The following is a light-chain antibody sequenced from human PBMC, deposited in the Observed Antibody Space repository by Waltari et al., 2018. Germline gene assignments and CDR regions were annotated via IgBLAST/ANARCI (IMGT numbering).Light chain of an antibody. CDR2: HAS. CDR3: QQYSSYSLT. Sequence: DVQMTQSPSTLSASAGDGVTITCRASQSISTWLAWYQQKPGKAPKLLIYHASSLESGVPSMFSGSGSGTEFTLTISSLQPDDFATYYCQQYSSYSLTFGGGTKVEIK. J-gene: IGKJ4*01. CDR1: QSISTW. V-gene: IGKV1-5*01.